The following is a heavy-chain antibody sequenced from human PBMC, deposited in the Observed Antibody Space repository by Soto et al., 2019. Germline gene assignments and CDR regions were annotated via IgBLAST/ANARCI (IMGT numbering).Heavy chain of an antibody. D-gene: IGHD2-15*01. CDR1: VYTFTSYV. J-gene: IGHJ4*02. Sequence: GASVKVSSKDSVYTFTSYVIRWVRHSPGQGLEWMGWISAYNGNTNYAQKLQGRVTMTTDTSTSTAYMERRSLRSDDTAVYYCARGDFVVVTTYYFDSWGQGTLVTVSS. V-gene: IGHV1-18*04. CDR3: ARGDFVVVTTYYFDS. CDR2: ISAYNGNT.